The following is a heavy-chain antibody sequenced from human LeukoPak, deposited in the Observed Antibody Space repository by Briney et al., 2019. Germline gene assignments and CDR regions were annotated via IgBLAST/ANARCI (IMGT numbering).Heavy chain of an antibody. J-gene: IGHJ6*02. Sequence: GGSLRLSCAASGFSFSTYAMSWVRQAPGKGLECVSAISDSGAATYYADSVKGRFTISRDNSKNTLFLQMNSLSAEDTAIYYCAKYCTSTRCYPYFGMDVWGQGTTVTVSS. CDR3: AKYCTSTRCYPYFGMDV. CDR1: GFSFSTYA. D-gene: IGHD2-2*01. CDR2: ISDSGAAT. V-gene: IGHV3-23*01.